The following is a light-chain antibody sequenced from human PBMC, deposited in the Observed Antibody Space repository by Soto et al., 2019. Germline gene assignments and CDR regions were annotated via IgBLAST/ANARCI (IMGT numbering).Light chain of an antibody. J-gene: IGLJ1*01. CDR3: GSWDSSLSAYV. V-gene: IGLV1-51*01. CDR2: DDN. CDR1: SSNIGGNS. Sequence: SVLTQPPSVCEPPGHQANISCSGSSSNIGGNSVSWYQQLPGTAPKLLIYDDNKRPSGIPDRFSGSKSCTSATLGITGFQTGDEADDDCGSWDSSLSAYVFGSRTKFTVL.